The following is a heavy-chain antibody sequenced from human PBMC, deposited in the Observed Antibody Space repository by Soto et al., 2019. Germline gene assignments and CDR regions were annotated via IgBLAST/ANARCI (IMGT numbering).Heavy chain of an antibody. CDR3: ATDFVLTQGPHITMVRGLWFDP. CDR2: LDPEDGET. D-gene: IGHD3-10*01. CDR1: GYTLTELS. V-gene: IGHV1-24*01. J-gene: IGHJ5*02. Sequence: ASVKVSCKVSGYTLTELSMHWVRQAPGKGLEWMGGLDPEDGETIYAQKFQGRVTMTEDTSTDTAYMELSSLRSEDTAVYYCATDFVLTQGPHITMVRGLWFDPWGQGTLVTVSS.